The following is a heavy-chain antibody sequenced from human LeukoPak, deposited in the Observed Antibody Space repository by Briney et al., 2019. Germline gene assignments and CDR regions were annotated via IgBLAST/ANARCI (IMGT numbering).Heavy chain of an antibody. D-gene: IGHD3-3*01. J-gene: IGHJ6*03. Sequence: ASVKVSCKASGYTFTSYGFTWVRQAPGHGLEWMGWISAYNGNTNYAQKLQGRVSMTTDTSTSTAYMELRSLRSNDTAVYYCARVSTQRGDVDFRSGYYQYYYMDVWGKGTTVTVSS. CDR3: ARVSTQRGDVDFRSGYYQYYYMDV. CDR2: ISAYNGNT. V-gene: IGHV1-18*01. CDR1: GYTFTSYG.